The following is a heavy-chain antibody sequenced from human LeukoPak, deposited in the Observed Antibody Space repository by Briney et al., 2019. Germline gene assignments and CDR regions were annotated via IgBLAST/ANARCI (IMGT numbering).Heavy chain of an antibody. Sequence: GGSLRLSCAASGFTVSSNYMSWVRQAPGKGLEWVSVIYSGGSTYYADSVKGRFTISRDNSKNTLYLQMNSLRAEDTAVYYCARSHWYRGETYFDHWGQGTLVTVSS. CDR1: GFTVSSNY. CDR3: ARSHWYRGETYFDH. CDR2: IYSGGST. V-gene: IGHV3-66*01. J-gene: IGHJ4*02. D-gene: IGHD3-16*01.